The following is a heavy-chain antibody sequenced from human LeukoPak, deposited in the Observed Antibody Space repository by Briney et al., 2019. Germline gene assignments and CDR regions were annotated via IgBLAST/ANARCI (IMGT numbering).Heavy chain of an antibody. V-gene: IGHV4-59*01. CDR2: IYYDGST. Sequence: SETLSLTCTFSGGSISHYYWSWIWQPPGEGLEWIGYIYYDGSTNYNPSLKSRVTIPVDTSKNQFSLNLSSVTAADTAVYYCARDGLGDSVVVPAAAFDYWGQGTLVTVSS. CDR1: GGSISHYY. D-gene: IGHD2-2*01. J-gene: IGHJ4*02. CDR3: ARDGLGDSVVVPAAAFDY.